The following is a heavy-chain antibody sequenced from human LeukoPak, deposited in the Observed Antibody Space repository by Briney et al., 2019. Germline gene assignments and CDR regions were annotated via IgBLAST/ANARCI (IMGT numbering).Heavy chain of an antibody. J-gene: IGHJ4*02. D-gene: IGHD2-8*01. CDR2: ISAYNGYT. CDR1: GYTFNRNG. CDR3: ARRYCTPSSCPVFDY. Sequence: ASVKVSCKASGYTFNRNGINRVRQAPGQGLEWMGWISAYNGYTNYAQMFQGRVTLTTDTSTSTAYMELRSLRPDDTAVYYCARRYCTPSSCPVFDYWGQGTLVTVSS. V-gene: IGHV1-18*01.